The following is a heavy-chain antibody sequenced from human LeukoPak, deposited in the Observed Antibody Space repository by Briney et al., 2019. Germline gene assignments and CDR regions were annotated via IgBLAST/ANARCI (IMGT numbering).Heavy chain of an antibody. CDR3: ATRIAAAGKKPDY. Sequence: GGSLRLSCAASGFTFSSYAMSWVRQAPGKGLEWVSAISGSGGSTYYADSVKGRFTISRDNSKNTLYLQMNSLRAEDTAVYYCATRIAAAGKKPDYWGQGTLVTVSS. J-gene: IGHJ4*02. CDR1: GFTFSSYA. D-gene: IGHD6-13*01. CDR2: ISGSGGST. V-gene: IGHV3-23*01.